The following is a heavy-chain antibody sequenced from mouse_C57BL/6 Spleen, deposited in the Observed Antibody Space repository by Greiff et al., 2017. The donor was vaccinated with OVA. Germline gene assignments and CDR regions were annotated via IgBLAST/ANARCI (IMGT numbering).Heavy chain of an antibody. J-gene: IGHJ2*01. Sequence: QVQLQQSGAELVRPGTSVKVSCKASGYAFTNYLIEWVKQRPGQGLEWIGVINPGSGGTNYNEKFKGKATLTADKSSSTAYMQLSSLTSEDSAVYFCARSPYGSRWYFDYWGQGTTLTVSS. D-gene: IGHD1-1*01. CDR2: INPGSGGT. V-gene: IGHV1-54*01. CDR1: GYAFTNYL. CDR3: ARSPYGSRWYFDY.